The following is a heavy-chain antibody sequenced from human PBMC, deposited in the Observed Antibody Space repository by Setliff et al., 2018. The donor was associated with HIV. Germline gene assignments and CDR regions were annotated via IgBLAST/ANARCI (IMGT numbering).Heavy chain of an antibody. V-gene: IGHV1-69*13. CDR1: GGTFSLYA. CDR2: IIPIFNTA. CDR3: GVGPEKIYYYYGMDV. J-gene: IGHJ6*02. D-gene: IGHD1-26*01. Sequence: GASVKVSCKASGGTFSLYAINWVRQAPGQGLEWMGGIIPIFNTANYAQKFQGRVTITADESTSTAYMELSSLRSEDTAVHYCGVGPEKIYYYYGMDVWGQGTTVTVSS.